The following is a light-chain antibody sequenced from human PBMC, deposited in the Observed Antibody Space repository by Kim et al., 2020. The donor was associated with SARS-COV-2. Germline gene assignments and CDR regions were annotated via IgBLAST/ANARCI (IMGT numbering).Light chain of an antibody. V-gene: IGLV3-21*04. J-gene: IGLJ3*02. CDR2: YDN. CDR1: NIGTYS. CDR3: QVWDARRHCV. Sequence: SYELTQPPSVSVAPGATASITCGVDNIGTYSVHWYQQKPGQAPVVVIQYDNDRPAGIPERLSGSNSGNTATLTTRRVEAGDEDDYCCQVWDARRHCVFGGGTQLTVL.